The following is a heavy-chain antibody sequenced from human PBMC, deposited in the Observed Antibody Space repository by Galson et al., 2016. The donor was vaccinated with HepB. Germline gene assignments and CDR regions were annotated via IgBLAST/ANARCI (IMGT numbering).Heavy chain of an antibody. V-gene: IGHV3-23*01. D-gene: IGHD3-16*01. Sequence: SLRLSCAASGFSFSNSGMSWVRQAPGRGLEWVSGITRSGDDTHYADLVKGRFTISRDTSKNTLYLYMNNLTAGDTAIYYCGKHGGFDYWGQGALVTVSS. J-gene: IGHJ4*02. CDR3: GKHGGFDY. CDR2: ITRSGDDT. CDR1: GFSFSNSG.